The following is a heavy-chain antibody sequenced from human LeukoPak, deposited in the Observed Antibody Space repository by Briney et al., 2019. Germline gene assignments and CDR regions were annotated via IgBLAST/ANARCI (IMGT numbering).Heavy chain of an antibody. CDR1: GYTFSTYG. D-gene: IGHD5-24*01. CDR3: ARDPDGAMDFDY. V-gene: IGHV1-18*01. J-gene: IGHJ4*02. Sequence: ASVKVSCKASGYTFSTYGISWVRQAPGQGLEWMGWISVYRGNTNYAQNSQGRVAMTTDTSTSTAYMELRSLRSDDTAVYYCARDPDGAMDFDYWGQGTLVTVSS. CDR2: ISVYRGNT.